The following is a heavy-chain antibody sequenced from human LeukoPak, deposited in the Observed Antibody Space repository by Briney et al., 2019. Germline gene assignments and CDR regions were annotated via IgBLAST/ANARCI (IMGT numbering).Heavy chain of an antibody. Sequence: SEALSLTCTVSGGSISSYYWSWIRQPAGKGLEWIGRVYTSGGTNYNPSLKSRVTISVDKSKNQFSLKLNSVTAADTAVYYCARGEYFFGSGRLDYFDYWGQGTLVTVSS. CDR1: GGSISSYY. V-gene: IGHV4-4*07. D-gene: IGHD3-10*01. J-gene: IGHJ4*02. CDR3: ARGEYFFGSGRLDYFDY. CDR2: VYTSGGT.